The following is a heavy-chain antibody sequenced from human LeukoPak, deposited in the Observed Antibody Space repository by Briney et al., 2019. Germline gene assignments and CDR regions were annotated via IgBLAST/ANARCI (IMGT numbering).Heavy chain of an antibody. J-gene: IGHJ4*02. CDR3: ARGGRLRYFDWFKAFDY. Sequence: SETLSLTCAVYGGSFSGYYWSWIRQPPGKGLEWIGEINHSGSTNYNPSLKSRVTISVDTSKNQFSLKLSSVTAADTAVYYCARGGRLRYFDWFKAFDYWGQGTLVTVSS. CDR1: GGSFSGYY. CDR2: INHSGST. D-gene: IGHD3-9*01. V-gene: IGHV4-34*01.